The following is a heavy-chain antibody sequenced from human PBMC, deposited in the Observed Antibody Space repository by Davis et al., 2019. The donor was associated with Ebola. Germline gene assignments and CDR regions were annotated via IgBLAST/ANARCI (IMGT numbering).Heavy chain of an antibody. CDR3: ASPSKLLWFGESFDY. J-gene: IGHJ4*02. CDR1: GGTFSSYT. V-gene: IGHV1-69*02. Sequence: SVKVSCKASGGTFSSYTISWVRQAPGQGLEWMGRIIPILGIANYAQKFQGRVTITADKSTSTAYMELSSLRSDDTAVYYCASPSKLLWFGESFDYWGQGTLVTVSS. CDR2: IIPILGIA. D-gene: IGHD3-10*01.